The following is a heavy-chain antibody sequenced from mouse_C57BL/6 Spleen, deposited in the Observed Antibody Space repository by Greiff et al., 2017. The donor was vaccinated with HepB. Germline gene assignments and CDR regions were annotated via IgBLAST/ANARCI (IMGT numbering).Heavy chain of an antibody. CDR2: INPNNGGT. CDR1: GYTFTDYN. CDR3: ARSEDYYDGSTYWYFDV. Sequence: EVQLQQSGPELVKPGASVKIPCKASGYTFTDYNMDWVKQSHGKSLEWIGDINPNNGGTIYNQKFKGKATLTVDKSSSTAYMELRSLTSEDTAVYYCARSEDYYDGSTYWYFDVWGTGTTVTVSS. J-gene: IGHJ1*03. V-gene: IGHV1-18*01. D-gene: IGHD1-1*01.